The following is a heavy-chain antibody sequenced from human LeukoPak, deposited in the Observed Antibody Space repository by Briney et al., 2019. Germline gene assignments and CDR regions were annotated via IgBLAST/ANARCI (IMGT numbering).Heavy chain of an antibody. CDR3: ARGPDSSNWYEPVDY. CDR1: GFTFSSYS. J-gene: IGHJ4*02. V-gene: IGHV3-66*01. Sequence: GGSLRLSCEASGFTFSSYSMNWVRQAPGKGLEWVSVIYSGGSTYHADSVKGRFTISRDNSKNTLYLQMNSLRAEDTAVYYCARGPDSSNWYEPVDYWGQGTLVTVSS. D-gene: IGHD6-13*01. CDR2: IYSGGST.